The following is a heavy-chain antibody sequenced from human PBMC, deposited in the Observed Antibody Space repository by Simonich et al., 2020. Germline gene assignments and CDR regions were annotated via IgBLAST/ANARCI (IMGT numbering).Heavy chain of an antibody. CDR2: IRGSGGST. Sequence: EVQLLESGGGLVQPGGSLRLSCAASGFTFSSYAMSWVRQAPGKGLGWVSAIRGSGGSTYYADSVKGRFTISRDNSKNTRYLQMNSLRAEDTAVYYCAKRSGVSITGTFDYWGQGTLVTVSS. CDR1: GFTFSSYA. D-gene: IGHD1-7*01. CDR3: AKRSGVSITGTFDY. J-gene: IGHJ4*02. V-gene: IGHV3-23*01.